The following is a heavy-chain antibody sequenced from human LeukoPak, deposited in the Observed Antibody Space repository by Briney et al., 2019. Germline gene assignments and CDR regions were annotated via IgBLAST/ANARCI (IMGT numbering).Heavy chain of an antibody. D-gene: IGHD3-22*01. CDR1: GYTLTELS. V-gene: IGHV1-24*01. CDR2: FDPEDGET. CDR3: ATDGDSSGSFDY. J-gene: IGHJ4*02. Sequence: ASVKVSCKVSGYTLTELSMHWVRQAPGKGLEWMGGFDPEDGETIYAQKFQGRVTMTEDTSTDTAYMELSSLRSEDTAVYYCATDGDSSGSFDYWGQGTLVTVSS.